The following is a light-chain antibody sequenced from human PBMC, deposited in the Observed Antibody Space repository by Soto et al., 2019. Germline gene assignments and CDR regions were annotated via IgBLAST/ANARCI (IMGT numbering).Light chain of an antibody. CDR3: QQRSSWPLT. V-gene: IGKV3-11*01. CDR2: ETS. CDR1: QSLSSS. J-gene: IGKJ4*01. Sequence: EIVVTQSPATLSLSPGERATLSCRASQSLSSSLAWYQQKPGQAPRLLIYETSNRATGIPARFSGSGSGTDFTLTISSLEPEDFAVYYCQQRSSWPLTFGGGTKVDIK.